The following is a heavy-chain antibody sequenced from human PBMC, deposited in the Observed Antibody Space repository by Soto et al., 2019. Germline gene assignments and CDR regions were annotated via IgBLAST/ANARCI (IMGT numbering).Heavy chain of an antibody. V-gene: IGHV1-8*01. CDR2: MNPNSGNT. Sequence: AAVKVSCKASGYTFTSYDINWVRQATGQGXEWMGWMNPNSGNTGYAQKFQGRVTMTRNTSISTAYMELSSLRSEDTAVYYCARGVGNYGGNWDYYGMDVWGQGTTVTVFS. J-gene: IGHJ6*02. CDR1: GYTFTSYD. D-gene: IGHD4-17*01. CDR3: ARGVGNYGGNWDYYGMDV.